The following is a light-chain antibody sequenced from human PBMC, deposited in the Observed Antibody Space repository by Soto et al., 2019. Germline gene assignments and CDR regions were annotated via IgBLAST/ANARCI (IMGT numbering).Light chain of an antibody. CDR2: AAS. Sequence: DIQMTQSPSSLSASIGDRVTITCQASQNITNNLSWYQQKPGKAPKLLIFAASTLVRGVPSRFSGRGSGTEFTLTISSLQADDYATFYCQQYHTDWTFGQGTKVDIK. V-gene: IGKV1-5*01. CDR3: QQYHTDWT. J-gene: IGKJ1*01. CDR1: QNITNN.